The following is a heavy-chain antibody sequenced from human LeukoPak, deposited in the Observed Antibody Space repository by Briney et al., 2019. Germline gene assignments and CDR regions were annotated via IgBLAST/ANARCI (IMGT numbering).Heavy chain of an antibody. J-gene: IGHJ4*02. CDR3: AKSGSVLVDY. CDR1: GFTFSSYA. CDR2: ISYDGSNK. Sequence: RPGGSLRLSCAASGFTFSSYAMHWVRQAPGKGLEWVAVISYDGSNKYYADSVKGRFTISRDNSKNTLYLQMNSLRAEDTAVYYCAKSGSVLVDYWGQGTLVTVSS. D-gene: IGHD3-3*01. V-gene: IGHV3-30-3*02.